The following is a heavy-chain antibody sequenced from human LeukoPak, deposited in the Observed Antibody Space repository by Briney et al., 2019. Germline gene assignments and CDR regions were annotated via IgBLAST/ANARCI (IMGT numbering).Heavy chain of an antibody. V-gene: IGHV4-34*01. CDR2: INHSGST. D-gene: IGHD4-17*01. CDR3: ARGDYGDYPYYYYMDV. Sequence: PGGSLRLSCAASGFTFSSYSMNWVRQPPGKGLEWIGEINHSGSTNYNPSLKSRVTISVDTSKNQFSLKLSSVTAADTAVYYCARGDYGDYPYYYYMDVWGKGTTVTVSS. CDR1: GFTFSSYS. J-gene: IGHJ6*03.